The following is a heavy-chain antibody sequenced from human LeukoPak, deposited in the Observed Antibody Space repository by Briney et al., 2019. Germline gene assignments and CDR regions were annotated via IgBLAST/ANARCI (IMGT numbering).Heavy chain of an antibody. D-gene: IGHD3-10*01. Sequence: QAGGSLRLSCAVSGFIFSSFAMSWVCQAPGKGLEWGSGIDGDGGSTWNADSVKGRFTISRDNSKNTLYLQMNSLRVEDTAVYYCAQDYGRDGEGTMFDYWGQGILVTVSS. CDR3: AQDYGRDGEGTMFDY. CDR2: IDGDGGST. V-gene: IGHV3-23*01. CDR1: GFIFSSFA. J-gene: IGHJ4*02.